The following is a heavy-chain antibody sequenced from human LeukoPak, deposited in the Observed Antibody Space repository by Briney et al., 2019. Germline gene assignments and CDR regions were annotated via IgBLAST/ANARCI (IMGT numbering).Heavy chain of an antibody. CDR3: ARNYDFWSGYYCFHY. Sequence: ASETLSLTCNVSGGSINSYYWSWIRQPPGKGREWIGYIYYSGRADYNPSLKSRVTVSVDTSMNQFSLKLSSVTAADTAVYYCARNYDFWSGYYCFHYWGQGTLVTVSS. CDR2: IYYSGRA. J-gene: IGHJ4*02. D-gene: IGHD3-3*01. CDR1: GGSINSYY. V-gene: IGHV4-59*08.